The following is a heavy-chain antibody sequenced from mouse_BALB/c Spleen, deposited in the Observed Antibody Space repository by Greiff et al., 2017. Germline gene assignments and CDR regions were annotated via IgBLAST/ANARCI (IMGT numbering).Heavy chain of an antibody. CDR2: ISSGGST. CDR3: ARGGDYYGYRAMDY. D-gene: IGHD1-2*01. V-gene: IGHV5-6-5*01. CDR1: GFTFSSYA. Sequence: EVQLVESGGGLVKPGGSLKLSCAASGFTFSSYAMSWVRQTPEKRLEWVASISSGGSTYYPDSVKGRFTISRDNARNILYLQMSSLRSEDTAMYYCARGGDYYGYRAMDYWGQGTSVTVSS. J-gene: IGHJ4*01.